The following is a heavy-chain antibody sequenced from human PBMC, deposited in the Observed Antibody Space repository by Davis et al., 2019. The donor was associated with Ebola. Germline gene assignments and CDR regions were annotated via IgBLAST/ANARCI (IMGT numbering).Heavy chain of an antibody. CDR1: EYTLAELS. CDR2: ISAYNGDT. D-gene: IGHD6-13*01. J-gene: IGHJ5*02. V-gene: IGHV1-18*01. Sequence: ASVKVSCKVSEYTLAELSIHWVRQAPGKGLEWMGWISAYNGDTNYEQKLQGRVTMTTDTSTSTAYMELRSLRSDDTAVYYCARDLTAGTGWFDPWGQGTLVTVSS. CDR3: ARDLTAGTGWFDP.